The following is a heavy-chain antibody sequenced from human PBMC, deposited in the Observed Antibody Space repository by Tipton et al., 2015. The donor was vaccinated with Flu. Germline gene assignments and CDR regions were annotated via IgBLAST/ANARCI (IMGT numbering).Heavy chain of an antibody. D-gene: IGHD5-12*01. V-gene: IGHV4-61*02. CDR3: ARESDIVAPRYFDY. J-gene: IGHJ4*02. CDR2: IYAAGDT. CDR1: GGSVRSGSYY. Sequence: TLSLTCTVSGGSVRSGSYYWSWIRQPAGKGLEWIGRIYAAGDTKYNPSLKSRVTISVDTSKNQFSLKLSSVTAADTAVYYCARESDIVAPRYFDYWGQGTLVTVSS.